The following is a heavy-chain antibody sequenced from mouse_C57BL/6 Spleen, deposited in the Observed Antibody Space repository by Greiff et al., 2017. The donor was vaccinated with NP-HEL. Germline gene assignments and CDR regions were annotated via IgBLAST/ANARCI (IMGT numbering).Heavy chain of an antibody. J-gene: IGHJ4*01. Sequence: QVQLQQPGAELVKPGASVKMSCKASGYTFTSYWITWVKQRPGQGLEWIGDIYPGSGSTNYNEKFKSKATLTVDTSSSTAYMQLSSLTSEDSAVYYCARGSGYYDIYYAMDYWGQGTSVTVSS. D-gene: IGHD2-3*01. CDR1: GYTFTSYW. CDR3: ARGSGYYDIYYAMDY. CDR2: IYPGSGST. V-gene: IGHV1-55*01.